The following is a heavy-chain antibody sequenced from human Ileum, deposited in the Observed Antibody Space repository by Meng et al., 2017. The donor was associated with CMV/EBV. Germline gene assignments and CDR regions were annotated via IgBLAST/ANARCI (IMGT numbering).Heavy chain of an antibody. Sequence: QVPPPQPGPGVCNPSNTLFPACCVLGGSVNSRNLLWGLVRPPGGKGLEWIGRIYTNGRAGYNPSLKSRVTISMDTSDNQFSLTLNSVTAADTAVYYCTSEPPGEWGRGTLVTVSS. CDR2: IYTNGRA. CDR3: TSEPPGE. CDR1: GGSVNSRNLL. V-gene: IGHV4-61*02. D-gene: IGHD1-14*01. J-gene: IGHJ4*02.